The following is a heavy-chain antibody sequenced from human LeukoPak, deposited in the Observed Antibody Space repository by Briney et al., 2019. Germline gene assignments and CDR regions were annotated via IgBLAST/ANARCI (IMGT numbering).Heavy chain of an antibody. CDR2: TRYDGSNE. V-gene: IGHV3-30*02. J-gene: IGHJ4*02. CDR3: ARSSLGDY. D-gene: IGHD7-27*01. Sequence: PGGSLRLSCAPSGFTFSSYGMHWVRQAPGKGLEWVAFTRYDGSNEYYADSVKGRFTISRDKSKNTLYLQMNSLRVEDTAVYYCARSSLGDYWGQGTLVTVSS. CDR1: GFTFSSYG.